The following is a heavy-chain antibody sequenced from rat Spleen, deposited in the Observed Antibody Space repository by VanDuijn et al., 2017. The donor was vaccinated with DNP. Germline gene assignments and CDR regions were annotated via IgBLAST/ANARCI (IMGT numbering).Heavy chain of an antibody. CDR3: ARVQNFDY. CDR1: GFTFSYYW. CDR2: ITSSGGST. J-gene: IGHJ2*01. Sequence: EVQLVESGGDLVQPGRSLNLSCVASGFTFSYYWMTWIRQVPGKGLEWVASITSSGGSTYYPDSVKGRFTISRDNAKNTLYLQMNSLRSEDTATYYCARVQNFDYWGQGVMVTVSS. V-gene: IGHV5-31*01.